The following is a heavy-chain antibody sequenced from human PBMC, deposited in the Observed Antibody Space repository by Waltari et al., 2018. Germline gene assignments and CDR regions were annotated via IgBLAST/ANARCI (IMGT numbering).Heavy chain of an antibody. CDR1: GYSISSGYY. CDR2: IYHSGRT. V-gene: IGHV4-38-2*01. Sequence: QVQLQESGPGLVKPSETLSLTCAVSGYSISSGYYWGWIRQPPGKGLEWIGSIYHSGRTSSTPSLKSRVTISVDTSKNQFSLKLSSVTAADTAVYYCARRTAADGFDYWGQGTLVTVSS. CDR3: ARRTAADGFDY. D-gene: IGHD6-13*01. J-gene: IGHJ4*02.